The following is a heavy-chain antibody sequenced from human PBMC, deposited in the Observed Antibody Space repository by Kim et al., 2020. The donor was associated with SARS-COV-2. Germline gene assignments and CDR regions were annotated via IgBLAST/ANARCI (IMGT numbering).Heavy chain of an antibody. D-gene: IGHD6-19*01. CDR1: GGSISSNNW. CDR3: ARPVAGSVWDV. CDR2: IYHSGTT. J-gene: IGHJ6*02. V-gene: IGHV4-4*02. Sequence: SETLSLTCGVSGGSISSNNWWSWVRQPPGKGLEWIGDIYHSGTTNYNPSLKSRVTISVDKSKNQFFLNLRSITAADTGVYYCARPVAGSVWDVWGQGTTVTVSS.